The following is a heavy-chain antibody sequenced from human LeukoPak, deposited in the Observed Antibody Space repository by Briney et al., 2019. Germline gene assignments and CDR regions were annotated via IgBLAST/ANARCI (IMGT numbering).Heavy chain of an antibody. V-gene: IGHV3-23*01. CDR1: GFTFSSYA. CDR3: AKEKRGDGYNPRGYYYYYMDV. D-gene: IGHD5-24*01. CDR2: ISGSGGST. J-gene: IGHJ6*03. Sequence: PGGSLRLSCAASGFTFSSYAMSWVRQAPGKGLEWVSAISGSGGSTYYADSMKGRFTISRDNSKNTLYLQMNSLRAEDTAVYYCAKEKRGDGYNPRGYYYYYMDVWGKGTTVTISS.